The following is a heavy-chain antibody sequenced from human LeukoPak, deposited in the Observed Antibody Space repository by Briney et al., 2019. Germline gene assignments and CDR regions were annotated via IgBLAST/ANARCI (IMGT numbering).Heavy chain of an antibody. J-gene: IGHJ3*02. V-gene: IGHV3-23*01. CDR3: AKGEGDRSGYYHDTFDI. Sequence: GGSLRLSCAASGFTFSSYAMSWVRQAPGKGLEWVSAISASGASTYYADSVKGRLTISRDNSKNTLYLQMNSLRAEDTAVYYCAKGEGDRSGYYHDTFDIWGQGTMVTVSS. D-gene: IGHD3-22*01. CDR1: GFTFSSYA. CDR2: ISASGAST.